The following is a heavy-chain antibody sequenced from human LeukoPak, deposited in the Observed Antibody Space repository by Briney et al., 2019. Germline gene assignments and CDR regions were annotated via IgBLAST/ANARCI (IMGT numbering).Heavy chain of an antibody. D-gene: IGHD1-26*01. J-gene: IGHJ4*02. Sequence: SETLSLTCTVSGGSISSGSYYWSWIRQPAGKGLEWIGRIYTSGSTNYNPSLKSRVTISVDTSKNQFSLKLSSVTAADTAVYYCARGWEREGYFDYWGQGTLVTVSS. CDR2: IYTSGST. CDR1: GGSISSGSYY. V-gene: IGHV4-61*02. CDR3: ARGWEREGYFDY.